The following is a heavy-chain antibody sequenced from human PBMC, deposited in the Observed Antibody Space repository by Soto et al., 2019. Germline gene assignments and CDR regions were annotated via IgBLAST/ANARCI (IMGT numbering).Heavy chain of an antibody. V-gene: IGHV1-69*01. CDR2: IIPIFGTA. CDR3: ARGAYGDYSNTGDHYCCYYGMDV. D-gene: IGHD4-17*01. J-gene: IGHJ6*02. CDR1: GGTFSSYA. Sequence: QVQLVQSGAEVKKPGSSVKVSCKASGGTFSSYAISWVRQAPGQGLKWMGGIIPIFGTANYAQKFQGRVSITADYSTSTAYMELSSLRSDDTDVYYCARGAYGDYSNTGDHYCCYYGMDVWGQGTTVTVSS.